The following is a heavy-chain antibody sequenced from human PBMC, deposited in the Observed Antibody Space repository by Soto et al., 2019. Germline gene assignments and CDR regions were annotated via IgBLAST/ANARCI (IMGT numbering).Heavy chain of an antibody. CDR1: GFTFSTYW. J-gene: IGHJ5*02. CDR2: IRQDGSVK. Sequence: EVQLVESGGGLVQPGGSLRLSCVASGFTFSTYWMSWVRQAPGKGLEWVANIRQDGSVKDYVESVKGRFTISRDNAKNSESLLMNCLRVEDTAVYYCARDHPGAMGVSWGQGTLVTVSS. V-gene: IGHV3-7*04. CDR3: ARDHPGAMGVS. D-gene: IGHD1-26*01.